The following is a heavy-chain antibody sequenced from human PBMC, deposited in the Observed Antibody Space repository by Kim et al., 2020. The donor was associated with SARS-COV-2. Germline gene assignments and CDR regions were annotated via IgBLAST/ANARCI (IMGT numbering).Heavy chain of an antibody. CDR1: GFTFSNYG. CDR2: ISYDGSNK. J-gene: IGHJ4*02. V-gene: IGHV3-30*18. CDR3: AKAGIQTVYSSSVL. Sequence: GGSLRLSCAASGFTFSNYGMHWVRQAPGKGLEWVAVISYDGSNKYYADSVKGRFTISRDNSKNTLYLEVNSLRPDDTAVYYCAKAGIQTVYSSSVLWGQGPLVTVSS. D-gene: IGHD6-13*01.